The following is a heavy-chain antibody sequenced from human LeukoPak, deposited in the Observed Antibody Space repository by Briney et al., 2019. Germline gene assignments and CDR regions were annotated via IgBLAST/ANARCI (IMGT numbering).Heavy chain of an antibody. V-gene: IGHV4-4*02. CDR1: GVSISSSNW. Sequence: SETLSLTCAVSGVSISSSNWWSWFRQSPGKGLEWIGEVYDSGAANYHPSPRSRVTISVDTSKNQFSLRLSSVTAADTAVYYCARVTGYMIEDYFDYWGQGTLVTVSS. CDR2: VYDSGAA. J-gene: IGHJ4*02. D-gene: IGHD3-22*01. CDR3: ARVTGYMIEDYFDY.